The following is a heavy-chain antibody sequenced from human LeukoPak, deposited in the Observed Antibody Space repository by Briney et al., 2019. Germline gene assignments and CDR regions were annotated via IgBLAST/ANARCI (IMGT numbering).Heavy chain of an antibody. D-gene: IGHD6-19*01. CDR2: ISWNSGSI. CDR1: GFTFDDYA. V-gene: IGHV3-9*01. Sequence: PGRSLRLSCAASGFTFDDYAMHWVRQAPGKGLEWVSGISWNSGSIGYADSVKGRFTISRDNAKNSLYLQVNSLRAEDTALYYCAKVVGIAVAGEGFDYWGQGTLVTVSS. J-gene: IGHJ4*02. CDR3: AKVVGIAVAGEGFDY.